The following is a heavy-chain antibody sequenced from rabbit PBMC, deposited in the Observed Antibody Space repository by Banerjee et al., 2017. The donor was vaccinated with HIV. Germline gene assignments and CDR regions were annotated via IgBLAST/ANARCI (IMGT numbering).Heavy chain of an antibody. CDR2: IYAGSSGSA. D-gene: IGHD6-1*01. CDR3: ARAYSSYSGYGYGYYFNF. V-gene: IGHV1S40*01. J-gene: IGHJ4*01. CDR1: GFSFSSGYY. Sequence: QSLEESGGDLVKPGASLTLTCTASGFSFSSGYYMCWVRQATGKGLEWIACIYAGSSGSADYATWAKGRFTISITSSTTVTLQMTSLTAADTATYFCARAYSSYSGYGYGYYFNFWGPGTLVTVS.